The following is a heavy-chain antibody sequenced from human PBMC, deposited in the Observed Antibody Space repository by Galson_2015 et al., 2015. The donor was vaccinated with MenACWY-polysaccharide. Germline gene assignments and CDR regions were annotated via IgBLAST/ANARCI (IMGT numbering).Heavy chain of an antibody. V-gene: IGHV1-46*01. CDR2: INPSGGST. D-gene: IGHD3-10*01. CDR3: ARDARPGIGGDYYYGMDV. Sequence: SVKVSCKASGYTFTSYYMHWVRQAPGQGLEWMGIINPSGGSTSYAQKFQGRVTMTRDTSTSTVYMELSSLRSEDTAVYYCARDARPGIGGDYYYGMDVWGQGTTVTVSS. J-gene: IGHJ6*02. CDR1: GYTFTSYY.